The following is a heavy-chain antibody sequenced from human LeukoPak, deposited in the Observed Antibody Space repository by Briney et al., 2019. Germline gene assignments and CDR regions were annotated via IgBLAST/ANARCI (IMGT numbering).Heavy chain of an antibody. Sequence: SVKVSCKASGGTFSSYAISWVRQAPGQGLEWMGRIIPTLGIANYAQKFQGRVTITADKSTSTAYMELSSLRSEDTAVYYCARGTSGSYQNYYGMDVWGQGTTVTVSS. V-gene: IGHV1-69*04. CDR3: ARGTSGSYQNYYGMDV. CDR2: IIPTLGIA. CDR1: GGTFSSYA. D-gene: IGHD1-26*01. J-gene: IGHJ6*02.